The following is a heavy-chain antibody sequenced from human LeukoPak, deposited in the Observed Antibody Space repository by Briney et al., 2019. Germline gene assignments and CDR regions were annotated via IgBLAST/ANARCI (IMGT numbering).Heavy chain of an antibody. D-gene: IGHD3-10*01. CDR1: GGSFSGYY. CDR2: INHSGST. V-gene: IGHV4-34*01. J-gene: IGHJ4*02. CDR3: ARGGYYYGSGSYDFDY. Sequence: SETLSLTCAVYGGSFSGYYWSWIRQPPGKGLEWIGEINHSGSTNYNPSLKSRVTISVDTSKNQFSLKLSSVTAADTAVYYCARGGYYYGSGSYDFDYWGQGTPVTVSS.